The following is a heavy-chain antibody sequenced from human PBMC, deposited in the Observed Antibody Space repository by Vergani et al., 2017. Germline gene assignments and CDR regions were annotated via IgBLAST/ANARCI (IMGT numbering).Heavy chain of an antibody. Sequence: QVQLVQSGAEVKKPGSSVKVSCKASGGTFSSYAISWVRQAPGQGLEWMGGIIPIFGAANYAQKFQGRVTITADESTITAYMELSSLRSEETAVYYCAGGLVKCSGRSCYQTVFDYWGKGTMVTVSS. CDR2: IIPIFGAA. CDR1: GGTFSSYA. D-gene: IGHD2-15*01. CDR3: AGGLVKCSGRSCYQTVFDY. V-gene: IGHV1-69*01. J-gene: IGHJ4*02.